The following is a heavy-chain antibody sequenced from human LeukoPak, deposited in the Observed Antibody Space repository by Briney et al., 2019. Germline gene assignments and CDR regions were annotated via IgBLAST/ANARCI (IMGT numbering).Heavy chain of an antibody. CDR2: IYYSGST. V-gene: IGHV4-59*01. Sequence: PSETLSLTCTVSGGSISSYYWSWIRQPPEKGLEWIGYIYYSGSTNYNPSLKSRVTISVDTSKNQFSLKLSSVTAADTAVYYCALGYSGSYVGWFDPWGQGTLVTVSS. D-gene: IGHD1-26*01. CDR1: GGSISSYY. CDR3: ALGYSGSYVGWFDP. J-gene: IGHJ5*02.